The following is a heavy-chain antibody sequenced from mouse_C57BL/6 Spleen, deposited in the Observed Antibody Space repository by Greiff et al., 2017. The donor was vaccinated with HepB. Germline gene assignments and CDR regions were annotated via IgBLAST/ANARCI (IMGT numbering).Heavy chain of an antibody. V-gene: IGHV1-72*01. Sequence: QVQLQQPGAELVKPGASVKLSCKASGYTFTSYWMHWVKQRPGRGLEWIGRIDPNSGGTKYNEKFKSKATLTVDKPSSPAYMQLSSLTSEDSAVYYCARGDDSAWFAYWGQGTLVTVSA. CDR2: IDPNSGGT. D-gene: IGHD2-4*01. CDR3: ARGDDSAWFAY. J-gene: IGHJ3*01. CDR1: GYTFTSYW.